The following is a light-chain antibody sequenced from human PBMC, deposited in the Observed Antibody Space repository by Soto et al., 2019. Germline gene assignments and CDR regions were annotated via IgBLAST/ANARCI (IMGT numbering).Light chain of an antibody. V-gene: IGLV1-47*01. Sequence: QPVLTQPPSASGTPGQRVTISCSGSSSNIGSNYVYWYQQLPGTAPKLLIYRNNQRPSGVPDRFSGSKSGTSASLAISGLRSEDEADYYCAAWDDSLSGQGVFGGGTKLTV. J-gene: IGLJ2*01. CDR3: AAWDDSLSGQGV. CDR1: SSNIGSNY. CDR2: RNN.